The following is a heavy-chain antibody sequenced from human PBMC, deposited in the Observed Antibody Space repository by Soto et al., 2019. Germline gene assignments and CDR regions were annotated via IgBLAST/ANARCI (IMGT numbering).Heavy chain of an antibody. Sequence: GASVKVSCTASGYTFTVYYMHWVRQAPGQGLEWMGWINPNSGGTNYAQKFQGWVTMTRDTSISTAYMELSRLRSDDTAVYYCARVGEVVVAATPYYYGMDVWGQGTTVTVSS. CDR2: INPNSGGT. J-gene: IGHJ6*02. CDR3: ARVGEVVVAATPYYYGMDV. CDR1: GYTFTVYY. V-gene: IGHV1-2*04. D-gene: IGHD2-15*01.